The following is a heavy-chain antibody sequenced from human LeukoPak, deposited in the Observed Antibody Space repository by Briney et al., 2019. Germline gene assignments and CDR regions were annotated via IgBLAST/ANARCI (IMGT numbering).Heavy chain of an antibody. Sequence: PSETLSLTCTVSGGSISSSSYYWGWIRQPPGKGLEWIGSIYYSGSTYYNPSLKSRVTISVDTSKNQFSLKLSSVTAADTAVYYCARVPFYGFPMDVWGKGTTVTVSS. CDR3: ARVPFYGFPMDV. CDR2: IYYSGST. CDR1: GGSISSSSYY. D-gene: IGHD3-10*01. J-gene: IGHJ6*03. V-gene: IGHV4-39*07.